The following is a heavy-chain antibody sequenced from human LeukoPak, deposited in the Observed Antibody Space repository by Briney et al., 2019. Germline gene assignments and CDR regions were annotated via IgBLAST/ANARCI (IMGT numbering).Heavy chain of an antibody. J-gene: IGHJ6*02. CDR2: ISGSGGST. V-gene: IGHV3-23*01. CDR1: GFTFSSYA. Sequence: GGSLRLSCEASGFTFSSYAMSWVRQAPGKGLDWVSAISGSGGSTYYADSVKGRFTISRDNSKNTLYLQMNSLRAEDTAVYYCAKRSRRLTVVRGVPREDVWGQGTSVTVSS. D-gene: IGHD3-10*01. CDR3: AKRSRRLTVVRGVPREDV.